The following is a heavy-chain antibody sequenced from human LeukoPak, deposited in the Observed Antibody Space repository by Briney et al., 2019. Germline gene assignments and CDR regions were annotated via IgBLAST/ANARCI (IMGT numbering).Heavy chain of an antibody. J-gene: IGHJ3*02. D-gene: IGHD2-15*01. CDR2: ISGSGGST. Sequence: GGSLRLSCAASGFTFSSYAMSWVRQAPGKGLEWVSAISGSGGSTYYADSVKGRFTTSRDNSKNTLYLQMNSLRAEDTAVYYCAKDLIVVVVAARSDAFDIWGQGTMVTVSS. V-gene: IGHV3-23*01. CDR1: GFTFSSYA. CDR3: AKDLIVVVVAARSDAFDI.